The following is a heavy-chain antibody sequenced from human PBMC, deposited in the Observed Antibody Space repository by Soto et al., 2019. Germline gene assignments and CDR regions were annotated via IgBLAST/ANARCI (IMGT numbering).Heavy chain of an antibody. J-gene: IGHJ5*02. CDR3: AREAGPDRWFDP. CDR1: GASISSYF. CDR2: ISTSGTT. V-gene: IGHV4-4*07. Sequence: QVQLQESGPGLVEPSETLSLTCTVSGASISSYFWTWIRQPAGKGLDWIGRISTSGTTNYNPSLKSRVTMSVATSNNHFSLNLSSVTAADTAVYYCAREAGPDRWFDPWGQGTLVTVSS. D-gene: IGHD6-19*01.